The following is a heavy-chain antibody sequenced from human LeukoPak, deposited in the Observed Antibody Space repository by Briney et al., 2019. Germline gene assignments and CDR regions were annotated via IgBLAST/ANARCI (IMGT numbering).Heavy chain of an antibody. CDR3: AKRRESGIGSLYYFDY. CDR2: ISTSGDST. V-gene: IGHV3-23*01. Sequence: GGSLRLSCAASGFTFSNYAMSWVRQAPGKGLEWVSAISTSGDSTYYRDSVKGRFTISRDNSKNTLYLQMNSLRAEDTAVYYCAKRRESGIGSLYYFDYWGQGTLVTVSS. J-gene: IGHJ4*02. D-gene: IGHD3-16*01. CDR1: GFTFSNYA.